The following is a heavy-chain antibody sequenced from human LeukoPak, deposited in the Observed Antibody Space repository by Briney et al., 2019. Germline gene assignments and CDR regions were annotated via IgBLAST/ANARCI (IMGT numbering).Heavy chain of an antibody. CDR1: GGSISSGDYY. CDR2: IYYSGST. J-gene: IGHJ3*02. Sequence: SETLSLTCTVSGGSISSGDYYWSWIRQPPGKGLEWIGYIYYSGSTNYNPSLKSRVTISVDTSKNQFSLKLSSVTAADTAVYYCARLSDSSSYDAFDIWGQGTMVTVSS. D-gene: IGHD6-13*01. CDR3: ARLSDSSSYDAFDI. V-gene: IGHV4-30-4*08.